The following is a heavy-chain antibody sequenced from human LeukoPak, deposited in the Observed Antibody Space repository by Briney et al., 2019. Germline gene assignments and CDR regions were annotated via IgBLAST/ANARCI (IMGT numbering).Heavy chain of an antibody. J-gene: IGHJ4*02. D-gene: IGHD6-19*01. Sequence: SETLSLTCTVSGGSISSYYWSWIRQPPGKGLVGIGYIYYSGRTNYNPSLKSRVTISVDTSKNQFSLKLSSVTAADTAVYYCATLVAVADPYYFDYWGQGTLVTVSS. V-gene: IGHV4-59*01. CDR2: IYYSGRT. CDR1: GGSISSYY. CDR3: ATLVAVADPYYFDY.